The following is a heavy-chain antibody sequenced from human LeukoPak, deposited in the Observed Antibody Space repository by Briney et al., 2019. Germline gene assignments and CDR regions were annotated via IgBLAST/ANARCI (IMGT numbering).Heavy chain of an antibody. V-gene: IGHV4-39*07. Sequence: SETLSLTCTVSGGSISSSSYYWGWIRQPPGKGLEWIGSIYYSGSTYYNPSLKSRVTISVDTSKNQFSLKLSSVTAADTAVYYCARGGGFGELPFYYYYYMDVWGKGTTVTVSS. CDR1: GGSISSSSYY. CDR3: ARGGGFGELPFYYYYYMDV. D-gene: IGHD3-10*01. J-gene: IGHJ6*03. CDR2: IYYSGST.